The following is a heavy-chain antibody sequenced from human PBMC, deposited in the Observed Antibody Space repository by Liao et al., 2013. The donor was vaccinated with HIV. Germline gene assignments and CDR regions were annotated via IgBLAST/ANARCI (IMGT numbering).Heavy chain of an antibody. CDR1: GGSISSSSYY. CDR2: IYTSGST. CDR3: ARERWALSIRTFDI. J-gene: IGHJ3*02. V-gene: IGHV4-61*02. D-gene: IGHD4-23*01. Sequence: QLQLQESGPGLVKPSETLSLTCTVSGGSISSSSYYWGWIRQPAGKGLEWIGRIYTSGSTNYNPSLKSRVTISVDTSKNQFSLKLSSVTAADTAVYYCARERWALSIRTFDIWGQGTMVTVSS.